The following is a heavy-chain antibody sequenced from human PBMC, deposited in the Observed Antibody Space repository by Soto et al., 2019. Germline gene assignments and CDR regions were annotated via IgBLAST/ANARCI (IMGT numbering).Heavy chain of an antibody. V-gene: IGHV4-30-4*01. CDR1: GGSISSGDYY. J-gene: IGHJ4*02. CDR2: IYYSGST. Sequence: PSETLSLTCTVSGGSISSGDYYWSWIRQPPGKGLEWIGYIYYSGSTYYNPSLKSRVTISVGTSKNQFSLKLSSVTAADTAVYYCARGGYDFWSGYYPFDYWGQGTLVTVSS. D-gene: IGHD3-3*01. CDR3: ARGGYDFWSGYYPFDY.